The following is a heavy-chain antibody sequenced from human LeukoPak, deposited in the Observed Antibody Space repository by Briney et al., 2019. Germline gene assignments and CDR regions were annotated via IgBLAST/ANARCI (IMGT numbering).Heavy chain of an antibody. Sequence: SDTLSLTCTVSGGFISSHYWSWVRQAPGKGLEWIGYIFDSRTTNYNPSLKSRVTMSVDTSKNQFSLKLSSVTAADTAVYYCSRDAYSYGSGSPGGGYYYYYMDVWGKGTTVSVSS. CDR3: SRDAYSYGSGSPGGGYYYYYMDV. CDR2: IFDSRTT. CDR1: GGFISSHY. V-gene: IGHV4-59*11. D-gene: IGHD3-10*01. J-gene: IGHJ6*03.